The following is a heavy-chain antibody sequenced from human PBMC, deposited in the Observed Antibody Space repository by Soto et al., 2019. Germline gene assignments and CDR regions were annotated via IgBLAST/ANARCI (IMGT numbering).Heavy chain of an antibody. J-gene: IGHJ4*02. D-gene: IGHD6-13*01. Sequence: EVQLVESGGGLVKPGGSLRLSCAASGFTFSTYSMNWVRQAPGTGLEWVSSSSSYIYYADSVKGRFTISRDNAKNSLYLQMNSLRAEDTAVYYCARGGSSWYYFDYWGQGTLVTVSS. CDR2: SSSYI. CDR1: GFTFSTYS. V-gene: IGHV3-21*01. CDR3: ARGGSSWYYFDY.